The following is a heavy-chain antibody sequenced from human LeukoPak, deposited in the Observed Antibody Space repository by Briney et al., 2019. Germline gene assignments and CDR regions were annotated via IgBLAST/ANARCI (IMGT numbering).Heavy chain of an antibody. J-gene: IGHJ6*02. D-gene: IGHD6-13*01. CDR3: ASRISRYYSSSWEKDGMDV. CDR2: IYSGGST. Sequence: GGSLRLSCAASGFTVSSNYMSWVRQAPGKGLGWVSVIYSGGSTYYADSVKGRFTISRDNSKNTLYLQMNSLRAEDTAVYYCASRISRYYSSSWEKDGMDVWGQGTTVTVSS. V-gene: IGHV3-66*02. CDR1: GFTVSSNY.